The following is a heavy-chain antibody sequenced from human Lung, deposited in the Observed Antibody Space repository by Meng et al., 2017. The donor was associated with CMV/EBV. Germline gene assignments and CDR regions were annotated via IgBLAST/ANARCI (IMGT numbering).Heavy chain of an antibody. Sequence: SCAASGFTFNTYAMHWVRQAPGKGLEWVAVISYDGSNKYTADSVQGRLTISRDNSKNNLYLQMNSLTVEDTAVYYCVRDQGGESMIAVLIERFGMDVWGQGXTVTVSS. CDR1: GFTFNTYA. CDR2: ISYDGSNK. V-gene: IGHV3-30*04. CDR3: VRDQGGESMIAVLIERFGMDV. J-gene: IGHJ6*02. D-gene: IGHD3-22*01.